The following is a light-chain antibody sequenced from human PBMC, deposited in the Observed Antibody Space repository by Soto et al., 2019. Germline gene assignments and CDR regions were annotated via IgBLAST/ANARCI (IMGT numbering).Light chain of an antibody. J-gene: IGKJ1*01. CDR3: QEYKSYSWT. V-gene: IGKV1-5*01. CDR1: QSISSW. CDR2: DAS. Sequence: DIQMTQSPSTLPASVGDRVTITCRASQSISSWLAWYQQKPGNAPKLLIYDASSLESGVPSRVGGSGSGTEFTLTIDSLQPDDFATYYCQEYKSYSWTFGQGTKVDIK.